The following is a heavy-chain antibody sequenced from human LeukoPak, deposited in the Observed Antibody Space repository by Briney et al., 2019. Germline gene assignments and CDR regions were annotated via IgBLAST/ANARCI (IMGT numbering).Heavy chain of an antibody. V-gene: IGHV3-23*01. CDR3: AKVSDYPYYYYMDV. J-gene: IGHJ6*03. CDR1: GFTFADYA. D-gene: IGHD1-26*01. CDR2: ISGSGGST. Sequence: PGGSLRLSCAASGFTFADYAMSWVRQAPGKGLEWVSGISGSGGSTYYADSVKGRFTVSRDNFKNTLFLQVNSLRAEDTAVYYCAKVSDYPYYYYMDVWGKGTTVTVSS.